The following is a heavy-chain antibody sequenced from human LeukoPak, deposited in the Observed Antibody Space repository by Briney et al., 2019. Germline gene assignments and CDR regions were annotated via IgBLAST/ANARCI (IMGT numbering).Heavy chain of an antibody. Sequence: GWSLRLSCVVSGFTFTNAWMRWVRQAPGKGLEWVGRIKSKTDGGTTDFAAPVRGRFTISRDDSKNTLYLQMNRLKIEDTAVYFCTTDRYYDSSGYYYGRYFDYRGQGTLVTVSS. CDR1: GFTFTNAW. D-gene: IGHD3-22*01. V-gene: IGHV3-15*01. CDR2: IKSKTDGGTT. J-gene: IGHJ4*02. CDR3: TTDRYYDSSGYYYGRYFDY.